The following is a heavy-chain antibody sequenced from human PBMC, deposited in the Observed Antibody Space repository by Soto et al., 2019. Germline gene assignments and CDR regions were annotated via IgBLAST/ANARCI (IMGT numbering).Heavy chain of an antibody. CDR2: IWYDGSNK. CDR3: ARDFIDSSGWYGRRYYYYRMDV. CDR1: GFTFSSYG. J-gene: IGHJ6*02. Sequence: GGSLRLSCAASGFTFSSYGMHWVRQAPGKGLEWVAVIWYDGSNKYYADSVKGRFTISRDNSKNTLYLQMNSLRAEDTAVYYCARDFIDSSGWYGRRYYYYRMDVWGQGNTVTVSS. V-gene: IGHV3-33*01. D-gene: IGHD6-19*01.